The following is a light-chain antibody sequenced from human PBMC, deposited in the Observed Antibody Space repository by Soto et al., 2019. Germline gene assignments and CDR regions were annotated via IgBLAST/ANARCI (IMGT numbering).Light chain of an antibody. V-gene: IGKV3D-20*01. CDR2: DAS. CDR1: QSVSSSY. CDR3: QQYGKLPIT. Sequence: DIVLTPSPATLSLSPVERATLSCGASQSVSSSYLAWYQQKPGLAPRLLIYDASNRATGIPARFSGSGSGTDFTLTISSLEPEDFAVYYCQQYGKLPITFGQGTLLEIK. J-gene: IGKJ5*01.